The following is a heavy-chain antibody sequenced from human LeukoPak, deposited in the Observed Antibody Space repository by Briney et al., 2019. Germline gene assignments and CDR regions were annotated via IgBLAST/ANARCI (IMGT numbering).Heavy chain of an antibody. D-gene: IGHD1-14*01. CDR1: GFTFNSYW. CDR3: ARGQNWNHDY. Sequence: GGSLRLSCAASGFTFNSYWMSWVRQAPGKGLEWVANIKEDGSKKYYVDSVKGRFTISRDNAKNSLYLQMNSLRAEDTAVYYCARGQNWNHDYWGQGTLVTVSS. J-gene: IGHJ4*02. V-gene: IGHV3-7*01. CDR2: IKEDGSKK.